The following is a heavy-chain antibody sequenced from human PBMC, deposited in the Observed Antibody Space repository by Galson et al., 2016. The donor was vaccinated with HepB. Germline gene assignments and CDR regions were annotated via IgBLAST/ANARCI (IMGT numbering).Heavy chain of an antibody. CDR2: IDYSGST. V-gene: IGHV4-59*01. D-gene: IGHD3-3*01. J-gene: IGHJ4*02. Sequence: SETLSLTCTVSGGSISNYYWSWIRQPPGKGLEWIGYIDYSGSTNYNPSLKSRLTISVDTSKNQFSLKLSSVTAADTATYYCARLEASMEYFFDFWGQGTLVTVSS. CDR3: ARLEASMEYFFDF. CDR1: GGSISNYY.